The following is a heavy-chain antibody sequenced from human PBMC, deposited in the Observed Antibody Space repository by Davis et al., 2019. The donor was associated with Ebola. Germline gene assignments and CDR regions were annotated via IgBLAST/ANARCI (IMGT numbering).Heavy chain of an antibody. J-gene: IGHJ6*02. CDR3: ARVPPVYYYGMDV. Sequence: GSLRLSCTVSGGSISSSSYYWGWIRQPPGKGLEWIGYIYYSGSTNYNPSLKSRVTISVDTSKNQFSLKLSSVTAADTAVYYCARVPPVYYYGMDVWGQGTTVTVSS. CDR2: IYYSGST. CDR1: GGSISSSSYY. V-gene: IGHV4-61*05.